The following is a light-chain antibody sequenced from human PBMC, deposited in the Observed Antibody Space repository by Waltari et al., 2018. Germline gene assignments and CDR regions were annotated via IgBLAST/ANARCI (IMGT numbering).Light chain of an antibody. CDR1: QSISSY. V-gene: IGKV1-39*01. Sequence: DIQMTQYPSSLSVSVGDRVTITCRASQSISSYLNWYQQKPGKAPKLLIYAASSLQSGVPSRFSGSGSGTDFTLTISSLQPEDFATYYCQQSYSTPPTFGQGTKVEIK. CDR2: AAS. CDR3: QQSYSTPPT. J-gene: IGKJ1*01.